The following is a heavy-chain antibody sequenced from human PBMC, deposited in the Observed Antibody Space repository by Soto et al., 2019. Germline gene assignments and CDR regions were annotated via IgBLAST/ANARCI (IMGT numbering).Heavy chain of an antibody. CDR1: GGSISSSSYY. J-gene: IGHJ3*01. CDR2: IYSSGST. V-gene: IGHV4-39*01. CDR3: ATPVCSGYQAFEV. D-gene: IGHD3-3*01. Sequence: QLQLQESGPGLVRPSETLSLTCTVSGGSISSSSYYWGWIRQPPGKGLEWIGSIYSSGSTYYNPSLKRRVTLSVDTSKNQFSLKLSSVTAADTAVHYCATPVCSGYQAFEVWGQGTMVTVSS.